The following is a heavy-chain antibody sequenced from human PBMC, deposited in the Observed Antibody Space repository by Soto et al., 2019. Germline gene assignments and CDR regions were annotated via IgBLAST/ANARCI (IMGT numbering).Heavy chain of an antibody. J-gene: IGHJ4*02. V-gene: IGHV4-34*02. CDR3: ARELHFGGTDY. Sequence: QVRLQQWGAGLLKPSETLSLTCAVYGGSFSDYFWTWIRQSPGKGLEWIGQINHSGSTNYNPSLKSLVIISVDTSKNQFSLRLSSVTAADTAVYYRARELHFGGTDYWGRGTPVTV. CDR2: INHSGST. D-gene: IGHD1-1*01. CDR1: GGSFSDYF.